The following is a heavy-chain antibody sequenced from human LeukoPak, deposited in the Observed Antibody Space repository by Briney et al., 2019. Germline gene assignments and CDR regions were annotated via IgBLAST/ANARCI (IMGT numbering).Heavy chain of an antibody. D-gene: IGHD4-11*01. CDR3: ASRATVTTDRFWFDP. CDR2: IGTAGDT. V-gene: IGHV3-13*01. J-gene: IGHJ5*02. CDR1: GFTFSSYD. Sequence: GGSLRLSCAASGFTFSSYDMHWVRQATGKGLEWVSAIGTAGDTYYPGSVKGRFTISRDNSKNTLYLQMNSLRAEDTAVYYCASRATVTTDRFWFDPWGQGTLVTVSS.